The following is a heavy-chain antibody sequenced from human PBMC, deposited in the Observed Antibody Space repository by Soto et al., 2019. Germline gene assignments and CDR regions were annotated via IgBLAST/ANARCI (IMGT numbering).Heavy chain of an antibody. D-gene: IGHD1-26*01. CDR1: GGSISSYY. J-gene: IGHJ4*02. CDR3: ARGQDRPYSGSWATFDY. CDR2: IYYSGNT. V-gene: IGHV4-59*01. Sequence: SETLSLTCTVSGGSISSYYWSWIRQSPGKGLERIGYIYYSGNTNYNPSLKSRVTMSVDTSKNQFSLKLNSVTAADTAVYYCARGQDRPYSGSWATFDYWGQGTLVTVSS.